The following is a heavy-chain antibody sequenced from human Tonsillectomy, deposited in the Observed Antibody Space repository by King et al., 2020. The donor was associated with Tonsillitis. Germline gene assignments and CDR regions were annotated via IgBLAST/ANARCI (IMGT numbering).Heavy chain of an antibody. CDR3: ARGSRGYSYGYRPNWCDP. V-gene: IGHV4-34*01. CDR2: INHSGST. CDR1: GGSFSGYY. D-gene: IGHD5-18*01. Sequence: VQLQQWGAGLLKPSETLSLTCAVYGGSFSGYYWSWIRQPPGKGLEWIGEINHSGSTNYNPSLKSRVTISEDTSKNQFSLRLSSVTAADTAVYYCARGSRGYSYGYRPNWCDPWGQGTLVTVSS. J-gene: IGHJ5*02.